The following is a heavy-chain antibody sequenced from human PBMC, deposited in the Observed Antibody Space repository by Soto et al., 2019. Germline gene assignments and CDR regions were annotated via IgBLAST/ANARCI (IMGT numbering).Heavy chain of an antibody. Sequence: QVQLVQSGAEVKKPGASVKVSCKASGYTFTSYDINWVRQATGQGLEWMGWMNPNSGNTGYAQKFKGRVTMTKNNSISTGYMELSSLRSEDTDVYYCARVLGVVVPAAFDYRGQGTLVTGST. CDR1: GYTFTSYD. J-gene: IGHJ4*02. D-gene: IGHD2-2*01. CDR2: MNPNSGNT. V-gene: IGHV1-8*01. CDR3: ARVLGVVVPAAFDY.